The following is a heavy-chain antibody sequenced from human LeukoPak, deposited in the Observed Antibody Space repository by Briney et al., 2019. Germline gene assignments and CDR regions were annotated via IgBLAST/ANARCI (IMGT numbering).Heavy chain of an antibody. J-gene: IGHJ4*02. D-gene: IGHD3-10*01. Sequence: GGSLRLSCAASGFTLTSYAMSWVRQAPGKGLEWVSVISGDGTDLDYADSVKGRFTISRDTSKGMVFLQMNSLRVEDTAVYYCAEKRGGNNPYDYWGQGTLVTVSS. V-gene: IGHV3-23*01. CDR2: ISGDGTDL. CDR3: AEKRGGNNPYDY. CDR1: GFTLTSYA.